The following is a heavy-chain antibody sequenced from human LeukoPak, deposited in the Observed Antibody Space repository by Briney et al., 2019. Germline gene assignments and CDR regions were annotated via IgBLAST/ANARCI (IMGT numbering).Heavy chain of an antibody. D-gene: IGHD3-10*02. CDR2: ISSTSSYI. CDR1: GFTFSHYT. V-gene: IGHV3-21*01. CDR3: AELGITMIGGV. Sequence: PGGSLRLSCTASGFTFSHYTINWVRQAPGKGLECVSSISSTSSYISYADSVKGRFTISRDDAKNSVYLQMNSLRAEDTAVYYCAELGITMIGGVWGKGTTVTISS. J-gene: IGHJ6*04.